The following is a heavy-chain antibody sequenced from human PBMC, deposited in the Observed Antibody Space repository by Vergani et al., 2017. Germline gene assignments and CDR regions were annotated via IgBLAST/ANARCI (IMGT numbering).Heavy chain of an antibody. Sequence: QVQLVQSGAEVKKPGASVKVSCKASGYTFTSYGISWVRQAPGQGLEWMGWISGYNGNTNFAQRLQGRVTMTTDTSTSTADMELRSLRSDDTAVYYCARDRTEGWILGYYMDVWGKGTTVTVSS. CDR1: GYTFTSYG. D-gene: IGHD5-12*01. V-gene: IGHV1-18*01. CDR2: ISGYNGNT. CDR3: ARDRTEGWILGYYMDV. J-gene: IGHJ6*03.